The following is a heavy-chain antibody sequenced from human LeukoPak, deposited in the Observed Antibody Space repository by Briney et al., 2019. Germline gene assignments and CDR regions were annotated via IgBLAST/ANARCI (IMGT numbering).Heavy chain of an antibody. CDR3: ARGSYDFWSGYPQEFDY. Sequence: EASVKVSCKASGYTFTSYGISLVRQAPGQGLEWMGWISAYNGNTNYAQKLQGRVTMTTDTSTSTAYMELRSLRSDDTAVYYCARGSYDFWSGYPQEFDYWGQGTLVTVSS. J-gene: IGHJ4*02. V-gene: IGHV1-18*01. CDR1: GYTFTSYG. D-gene: IGHD3-3*01. CDR2: ISAYNGNT.